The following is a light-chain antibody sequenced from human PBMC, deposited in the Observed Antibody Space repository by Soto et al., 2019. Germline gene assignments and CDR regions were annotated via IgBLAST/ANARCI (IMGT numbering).Light chain of an antibody. V-gene: IGKV1-9*01. J-gene: IGKJ2*01. CDR1: RGISDS. CDR2: ASS. CDR3: QQLNSFTYT. Sequence: IQLTQSPSSLPASVGDRVTITCRASRGISDSLACYQQKPGKAPNLLIYASSTLQSAVPSRFSGSGSVTGFTLTITSQRPEDSSNYFCQQLNSFTYTFSQGTRLEI.